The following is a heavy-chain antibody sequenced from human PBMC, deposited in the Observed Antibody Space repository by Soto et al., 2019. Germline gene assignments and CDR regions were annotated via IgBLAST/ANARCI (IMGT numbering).Heavy chain of an antibody. CDR2: INHSGST. Sequence: PSETLSLTCAVYGGSFSGYYWSWIRQPPGKGLEWIGEINHSGSTNYNPSLKSRVTISVDTSKNQFSLKLSSVTAADTAVYYCARGLIVATAYYFDYWGQGTLVTVSS. CDR1: GGSFSGYY. V-gene: IGHV4-34*01. D-gene: IGHD5-12*01. CDR3: ARGLIVATAYYFDY. J-gene: IGHJ4*02.